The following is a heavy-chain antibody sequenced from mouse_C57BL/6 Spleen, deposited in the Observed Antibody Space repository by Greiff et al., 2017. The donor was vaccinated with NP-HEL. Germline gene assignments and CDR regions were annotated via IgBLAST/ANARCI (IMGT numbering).Heavy chain of an antibody. CDR2: ISDGGGYT. V-gene: IGHV5-4*01. Sequence: EVQLVEPGGGLVKPGGSLKLSCAASGFTFSSYAMSWVRQTPEQRLEWVATISDGGGYTYYPDNVKGRFTISRDNAKNTLYLQMSHLTSEDTTMYYCAREHFYAMDYWGQGTSVTVSS. CDR3: AREHFYAMDY. J-gene: IGHJ4*01. CDR1: GFTFSSYA.